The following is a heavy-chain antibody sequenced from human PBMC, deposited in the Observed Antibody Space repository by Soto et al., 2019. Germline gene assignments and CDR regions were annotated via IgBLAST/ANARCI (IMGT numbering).Heavy chain of an antibody. J-gene: IGHJ4*02. CDR2: IIPILGIA. CDR3: ARATNYCSGGSCYSK. V-gene: IGHV1-69*02. Sequence: QVQLVQSGAEVKKPGSSVKVSCKASGVTFSSYTISWVRQAPGQGLEWMGRIIPILGIANYAQKFQGRVTITADKSTSTAYLDLSSLRSEDTAVYYCARATNYCSGGSCYSKWGQGTLVTVSS. D-gene: IGHD2-15*01. CDR1: GVTFSSYT.